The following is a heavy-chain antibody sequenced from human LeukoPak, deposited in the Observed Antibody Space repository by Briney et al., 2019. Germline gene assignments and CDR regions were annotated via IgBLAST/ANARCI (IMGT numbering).Heavy chain of an antibody. CDR3: ARDRDHSNNWYIFLDY. CDR1: RFTFNYFS. CDR2: ISSISNTI. Sequence: GGSLRLACAASRFTFNYFSVNWVRHAPGEGLEWVSYISSISNTIYYADSVKGRFTISRDNARNSLYLQMNSLRDEDTAVYYCARDRDHSNNWYIFLDYWGQGTLVTVSS. D-gene: IGHD6-13*01. J-gene: IGHJ4*02. V-gene: IGHV3-48*02.